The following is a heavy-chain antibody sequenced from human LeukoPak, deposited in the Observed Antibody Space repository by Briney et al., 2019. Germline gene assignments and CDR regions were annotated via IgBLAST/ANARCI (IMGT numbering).Heavy chain of an antibody. CDR3: ARGGAPGFYFDS. CDR2: ISYDGSNT. J-gene: IGHJ4*01. Sequence: PGGSLRLSCAASGFTFSPYAMHWVRQAPGKGLEWVAVISYDGSNTYYADSVKGRFTISRDNAKNSLYLQMNSLRAEDTAVYYCARGGAPGFYFDSWGHGTLVTVSS. V-gene: IGHV3-30-3*01. CDR1: GFTFSPYA. D-gene: IGHD1-26*01.